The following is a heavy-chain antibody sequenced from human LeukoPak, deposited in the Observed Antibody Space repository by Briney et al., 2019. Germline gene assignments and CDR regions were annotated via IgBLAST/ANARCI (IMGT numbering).Heavy chain of an antibody. CDR3: ARHESFRGGYFDY. CDR1: GGSLSSYY. D-gene: IGHD3-10*01. J-gene: IGHJ4*02. Sequence: SETLSLTCTVSGGSLSSYYWSWIRQPPGKGLEWIGYIYYSGSTNYNPSLKSRVTISVDTSKNQFSLKLSSVTAADTAVYYCARHESFRGGYFDYWGQGTLVTVSS. V-gene: IGHV4-59*08. CDR2: IYYSGST.